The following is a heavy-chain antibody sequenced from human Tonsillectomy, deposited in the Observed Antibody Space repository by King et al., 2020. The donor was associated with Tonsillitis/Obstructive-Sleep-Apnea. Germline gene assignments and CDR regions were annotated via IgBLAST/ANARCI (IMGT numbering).Heavy chain of an antibody. CDR2: INPNSGGT. D-gene: IGHD2-21*02. CDR1: GYTFTGYY. V-gene: IGHV1-2*02. CDR3: ARDSLYCGGDCYSPYYCMDV. J-gene: IGHJ6*02. Sequence: QLVQSGAEVKKPGASVKVSCKASGYTFTGYYMHWVRQAPGQGLEWMGWINPNSGGTNYAQKFQGRVTMTRDTSISTAYMELSRLRSDDTAVYYCARDSLYCGGDCYSPYYCMDVWGQGTTVTVSS.